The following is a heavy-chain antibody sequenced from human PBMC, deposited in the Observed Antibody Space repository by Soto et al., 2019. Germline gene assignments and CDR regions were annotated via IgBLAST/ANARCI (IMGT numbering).Heavy chain of an antibody. J-gene: IGHJ4*02. CDR1: GLGVSKTY. Sequence: GSLGILCKASGLGVSKTYMSWVRQAPGKGPEWVSIIHAGGNSYFADSVKGRFTISRDNSKNTLNLHMNNLRVEDTAVYYCVGDFTSWGQGTFVTGSS. CDR2: IHAGGNS. V-gene: IGHV3-53*01. CDR3: VGDFTS.